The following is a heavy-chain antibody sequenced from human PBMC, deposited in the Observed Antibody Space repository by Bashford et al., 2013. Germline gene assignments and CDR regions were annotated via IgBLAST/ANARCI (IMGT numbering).Heavy chain of an antibody. CDR3: ARRGTSRHLTT. CDR1: GFTFSDHY. CDR2: TRNKANSYST. J-gene: IGHJ4*02. Sequence: GSLRLSCAVSGFTFSDHYMDWVRQAPGKGLEWVGRTRNKANSYSTEYATSVKGRFTISRDESKNSLYLQMNSLETEDTAVYYCARRGTSRHLTTWGQGTLVTVSS. V-gene: IGHV3-72*01. D-gene: IGHD4-17*01.